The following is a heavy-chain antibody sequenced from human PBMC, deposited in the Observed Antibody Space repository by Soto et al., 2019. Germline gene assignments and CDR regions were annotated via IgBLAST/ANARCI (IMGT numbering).Heavy chain of an antibody. J-gene: IGHJ4*02. Sequence: QVQLQESGPGLVKPSQTLSLTCTVSGGSISSGDYYCSWIRQPPGKGLEWIGYIYYSGRTYYNPFLRCQVTISVDSSMPQFSRKLSSVSAADTALYYCASNSYGYIFYNYWGQGTLVTVSS. CDR1: GGSISSGDYY. CDR3: ASNSYGYIFYNY. V-gene: IGHV4-30-4*01. D-gene: IGHD5-18*01. CDR2: IYYSGRT.